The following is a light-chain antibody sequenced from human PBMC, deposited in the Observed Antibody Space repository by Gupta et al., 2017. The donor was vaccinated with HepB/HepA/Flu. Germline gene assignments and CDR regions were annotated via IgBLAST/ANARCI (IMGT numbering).Light chain of an antibody. J-gene: IGLJ2*01. Sequence: QSALTQPASVPGSPGQSITISCTGTSSDIGGYNYVSWYQQHPGKAPKVMIYDVSNRPSGVSNRFSGSKSGNTASLTISGLQAEDEADYYCSSYTSSNSVIFGGGTKLTVL. V-gene: IGLV2-14*01. CDR3: SSYTSSNSVI. CDR2: DVS. CDR1: SSDIGGYNY.